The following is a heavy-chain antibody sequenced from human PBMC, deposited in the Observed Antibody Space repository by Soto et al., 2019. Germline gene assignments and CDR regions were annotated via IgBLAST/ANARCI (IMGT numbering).Heavy chain of an antibody. CDR1: GFTFSDYY. Sequence: QVQLVESGGGLVKPGGSLRLSCAASGFTFSDYYMSWIRQAPGKGLEWVSYISSSSSYTNYADSVKGRFTISRDNAKNSLYLQMNSLRAEYTAVYYCARARSDCSGGSCYYFDYCGQGTLVTVSS. CDR3: ARARSDCSGGSCYYFDY. D-gene: IGHD2-15*01. CDR2: ISSSSSYT. V-gene: IGHV3-11*06. J-gene: IGHJ4*02.